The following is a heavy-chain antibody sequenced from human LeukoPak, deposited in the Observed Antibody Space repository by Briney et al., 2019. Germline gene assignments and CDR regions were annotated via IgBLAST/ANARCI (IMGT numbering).Heavy chain of an antibody. J-gene: IGHJ4*02. D-gene: IGHD7-27*01. V-gene: IGHV1-2*02. CDR3: ASNTGTVFDY. CDR1: GYTFTDYY. CDR2: INPHSGGT. Sequence: ASVKVSCKASGYTFTDYYMHWVRQAPGQGLEWMGWINPHSGGTDHAQKFQGRVTMTRDTSISTAYMELSRLRSDDTAVYYCASNTGTVFDYWGQGALVTVSS.